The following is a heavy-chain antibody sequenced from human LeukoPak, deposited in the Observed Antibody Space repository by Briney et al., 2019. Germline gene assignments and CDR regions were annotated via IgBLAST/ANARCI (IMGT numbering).Heavy chain of an antibody. J-gene: IGHJ5*02. CDR1: GFNFNNAG. D-gene: IGHD3-16*01. Sequence: QPGGSLRLSCVASGFNFNNAGLHWVRQAPGKGLEWVAVISFDGHTDYSADSVKGRFTISRDNSKNSLYLQMNSLRAEDTAVYYCLRDRWFDPWGQGTLVTVPS. V-gene: IGHV3-30*03. CDR2: ISFDGHTD. CDR3: LRDRWFDP.